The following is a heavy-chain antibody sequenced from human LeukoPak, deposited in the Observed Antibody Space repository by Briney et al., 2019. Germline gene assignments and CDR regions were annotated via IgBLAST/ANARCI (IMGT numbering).Heavy chain of an antibody. CDR1: GGSISSYY. D-gene: IGHD3-22*01. Sequence: SETLSLTCTVCGGSISSYYWSWIRQPPGKGLEWIGYIYYSGSTNYNPSLKSRVTISVDTSKNQFSLKLSSVTAADTAVYYCASWGYYDSSGHGYFDYWGQGTLVTVSS. CDR3: ASWGYYDSSGHGYFDY. J-gene: IGHJ4*02. CDR2: IYYSGST. V-gene: IGHV4-59*01.